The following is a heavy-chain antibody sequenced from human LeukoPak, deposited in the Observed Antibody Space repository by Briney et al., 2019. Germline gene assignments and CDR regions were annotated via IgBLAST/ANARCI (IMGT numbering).Heavy chain of an antibody. Sequence: GGSLRLSCAASGFTFSSYSMNWVRQAPGKGLEWVSSISSSSSHIYYADSVKGRFTISRDNAKNSLYLQMNSLRAEDTAVYYCARGGQLESSDYWGQGTLVTVSS. CDR1: GFTFSSYS. CDR3: ARGGQLESSDY. CDR2: ISSSSSHI. J-gene: IGHJ4*02. D-gene: IGHD1-1*01. V-gene: IGHV3-21*01.